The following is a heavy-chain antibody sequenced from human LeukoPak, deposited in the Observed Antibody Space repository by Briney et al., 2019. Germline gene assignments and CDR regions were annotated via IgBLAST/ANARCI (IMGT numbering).Heavy chain of an antibody. CDR1: GGSISSYY. CDR3: ARENPPMVRGVAPDGMDV. J-gene: IGHJ6*02. V-gene: IGHV4-4*07. D-gene: IGHD3-10*01. Sequence: SETLSLTCTVSGGSISSYYWSWIRQPAGKGLEWIGRIYTSGSTNYNPSLKSRVTMSVDTSKNQFSLKLSSVTAADTAVYYCARENPPMVRGVAPDGMDVWGQGTTVTVSS. CDR2: IYTSGST.